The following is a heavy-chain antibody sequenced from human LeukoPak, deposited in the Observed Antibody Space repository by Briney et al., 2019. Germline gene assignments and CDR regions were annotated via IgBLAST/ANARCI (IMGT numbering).Heavy chain of an antibody. D-gene: IGHD4-17*01. CDR2: INWNGGST. V-gene: IGHV3-20*01. J-gene: IGHJ4*02. Sequence: TGGSLRLSCAASGFTFDDYGMTWVRQAPGKGLEWVSGINWNGGSTGYADSVKGRFTISRDNAKNSLYLQMDSLRAEDTALYHCARANSGGHGDYVDWGQGTLVTVSS. CDR3: ARANSGGHGDYVD. CDR1: GFTFDDYG.